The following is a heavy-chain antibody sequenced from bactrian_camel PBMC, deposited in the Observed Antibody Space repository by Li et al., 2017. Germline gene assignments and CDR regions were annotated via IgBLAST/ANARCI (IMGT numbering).Heavy chain of an antibody. Sequence: VQLVESGGGSVQAGGSLRLSCVVTGYTYSVYCMGWFRQAPGKEREGVAIIGSSGSTGYADSVKGRFTISKDNAKNTLYLQMNSLRPEDTAMYYCTKDRSYGTRNWVQSTRGRGPRSPSP. J-gene: IGHJ4*01. CDR2: IGSSGST. V-gene: IGHV3S55*01. D-gene: IGHD3*01. CDR3: TKDRSYGTRNWVQST. CDR1: GYTYSVYC.